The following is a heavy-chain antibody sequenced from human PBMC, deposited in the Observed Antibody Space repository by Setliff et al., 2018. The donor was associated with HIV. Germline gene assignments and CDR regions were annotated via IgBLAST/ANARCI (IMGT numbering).Heavy chain of an antibody. Sequence: PSETLSLTCTVSGGSMSTYYWSWIRQPPGKGLEWIGFIYYSGSTNYNPSLKSRVTISVDTSKHQFSLKLSSVTAADTAVYYCARHARSITMTTDWYFDLWGRGTLVTVSS. J-gene: IGHJ2*01. CDR2: IYYSGST. V-gene: IGHV4-59*08. CDR1: GGSMSTYY. D-gene: IGHD3-22*01. CDR3: ARHARSITMTTDWYFDL.